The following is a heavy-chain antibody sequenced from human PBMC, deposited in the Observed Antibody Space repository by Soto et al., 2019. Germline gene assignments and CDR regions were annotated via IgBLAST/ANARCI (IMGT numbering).Heavy chain of an antibody. CDR2: IYYSGST. Sequence: QVQLQESGPGLVKPSQTLSLTCTVSDGSISSGGYYWSWIRQHPGKGLEWIGYIYYSGSTYYNPSLKSRVTIAVDTSKNHFSLKLSSVTAADTAVYYCARGRYGSGSYSGNIDYWGQGTLVTVSS. D-gene: IGHD3-10*01. CDR1: DGSISSGGYY. V-gene: IGHV4-31*03. CDR3: ARGRYGSGSYSGNIDY. J-gene: IGHJ4*02.